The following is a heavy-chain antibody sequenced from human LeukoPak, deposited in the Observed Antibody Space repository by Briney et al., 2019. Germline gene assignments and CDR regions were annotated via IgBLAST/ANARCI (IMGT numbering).Heavy chain of an antibody. J-gene: IGHJ4*02. CDR1: GFTFSTYA. CDR3: AKGHYYGSGSLDY. CDR2: IGGRDGST. V-gene: IGHV3-23*01. Sequence: GGSLRLSCAASGFTFSTYAMSWVRQAPGKGLEWVSAIGGRDGSTYYADSVKGRFTISRDNSKNTLYVQMNSLRAEDTAVYYCAKGHYYGSGSLDYWGQGTLVTVSS. D-gene: IGHD3-10*01.